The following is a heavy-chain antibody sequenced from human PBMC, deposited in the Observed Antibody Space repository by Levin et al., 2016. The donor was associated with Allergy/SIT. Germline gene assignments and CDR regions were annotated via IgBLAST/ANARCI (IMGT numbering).Heavy chain of an antibody. Sequence: GGSLRLSCKGSGYTFTSYWIGWVRQMPGKGLEWMGIIYPGDSDIRYSPSFQGQVTISADKSISTAYLQWSSLKASDTAIYYCARHLFSNSWHFMDVWGKGTTVTVSS. D-gene: IGHD2/OR15-2a*01. CDR2: IYPGDSDI. CDR1: GYTFTSYW. V-gene: IGHV5-51*01. J-gene: IGHJ6*03. CDR3: ARHLFSNSWHFMDV.